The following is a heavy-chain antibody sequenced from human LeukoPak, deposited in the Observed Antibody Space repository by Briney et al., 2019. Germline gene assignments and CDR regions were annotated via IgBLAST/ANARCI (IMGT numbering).Heavy chain of an antibody. CDR1: GFILSSYG. CDR2: ISYDGSNK. J-gene: IGHJ4*01. Sequence: GGSLRLSCAASGFILSSYGMHWVRQAPGKGLEWVAVISYDGSNKYYGDSVKGRFTISRDNSKNTLDLQMNGLRAEDTAIYYCAKDYYYYDSSALHYYFDYWGHGTLVTVSS. CDR3: AKDYYYYDSSALHYYFDY. V-gene: IGHV3-30*18. D-gene: IGHD3-22*01.